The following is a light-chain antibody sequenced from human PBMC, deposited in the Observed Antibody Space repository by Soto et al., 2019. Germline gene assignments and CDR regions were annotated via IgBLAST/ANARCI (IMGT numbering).Light chain of an antibody. V-gene: IGKV1-5*01. CDR1: QSISRW. CDR2: DVS. J-gene: IGKJ1*01. CDR3: QQYETYSQWT. Sequence: DIQMTQSPSTLSASLGDRVTITCRASQSISRWLAWYQQKPGKAPKLLISDVSSLERGVPSRFSGSRSGTEFTLTISSLQPDDFATYHCQQYETYSQWTFGQGTKVEI.